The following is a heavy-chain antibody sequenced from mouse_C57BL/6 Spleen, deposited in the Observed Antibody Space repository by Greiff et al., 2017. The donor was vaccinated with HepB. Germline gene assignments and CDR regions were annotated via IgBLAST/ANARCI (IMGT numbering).Heavy chain of an antibody. CDR1: GYTFTSYG. CDR2: IYPRSGNT. D-gene: IGHD2-4*01. Sequence: VQLQQSGAELVRPGASVKMSCKASGYTFTSYGISWVKQRTGQGLEWIGEIYPRSGNTYYNEKFKGKTTLTADKSSSTAFMKLSSLTSEDSAVYFCAREENDDDAFAYWGQGTLVTVSA. CDR3: AREENDDDAFAY. J-gene: IGHJ3*01. V-gene: IGHV1-81*01.